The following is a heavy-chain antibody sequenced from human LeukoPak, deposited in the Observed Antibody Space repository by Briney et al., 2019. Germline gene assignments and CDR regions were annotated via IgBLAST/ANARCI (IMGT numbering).Heavy chain of an antibody. CDR1: GGSFSGYY. Sequence: SETLSLTCAVYGGSFSGYYWSWIRQSPGKGLEWIAEIHYSGSASYNPSLKGRVTISGDPSKNQVSLRVTSVTAADTAEYYCARGILSGYYFDSWGQGSLVTVSS. J-gene: IGHJ4*02. V-gene: IGHV4-34*01. CDR3: ARGILSGYYFDS. D-gene: IGHD2-15*01. CDR2: IHYSGSA.